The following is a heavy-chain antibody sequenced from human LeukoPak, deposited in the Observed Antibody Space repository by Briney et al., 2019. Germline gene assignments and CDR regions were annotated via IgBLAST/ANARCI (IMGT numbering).Heavy chain of an antibody. D-gene: IGHD6-19*01. CDR3: ARGPYSSGWYRDYYYYYYMDV. CDR1: GGTFSSYA. J-gene: IGHJ6*03. Sequence: SVKVSCKASGGTFSSYAISWVRQAPGQGLEWMGGIIPIFGTANYAQKFQGRVTITADESTSTAYMELSSLRSEDTAVYYCARGPYSSGWYRDYYYYYYMDVWGKGTTVTISS. V-gene: IGHV1-69*13. CDR2: IIPIFGTA.